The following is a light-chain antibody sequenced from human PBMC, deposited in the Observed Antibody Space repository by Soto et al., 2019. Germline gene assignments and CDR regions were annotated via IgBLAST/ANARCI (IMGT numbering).Light chain of an antibody. J-gene: IGKJ3*01. CDR3: QNYNSAPFT. CDR1: QGISNY. V-gene: IGKV1-27*01. CDR2: AAS. Sequence: DIQMTQSPSSLSASVGDIVTITCRASQGISNYLAWYQQKPGKVPKLLIYAASTLPSGVPSRFSGSGSGTDFTLTISSLQPEDVASYYCQNYNSAPFTFGPGTEVDIK.